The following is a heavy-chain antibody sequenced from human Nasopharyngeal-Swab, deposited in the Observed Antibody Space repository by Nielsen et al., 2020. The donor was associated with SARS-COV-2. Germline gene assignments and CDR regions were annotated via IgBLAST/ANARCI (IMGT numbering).Heavy chain of an antibody. J-gene: IGHJ4*02. CDR2: ISWNSGSI. D-gene: IGHD5-18*01. CDR1: GFTFDDYA. V-gene: IGHV3-9*01. CDR3: AKDSRGYSYGQIFPFFDY. Sequence: SLKISCAASGFTFDDYAMHWVRQAPGKGLGWVSGISWNSGSIGYADSVKGRFTISRDNAKNSLYLQMNSLRAEDTALYYCAKDSRGYSYGQIFPFFDYWGQGTLVTVSS.